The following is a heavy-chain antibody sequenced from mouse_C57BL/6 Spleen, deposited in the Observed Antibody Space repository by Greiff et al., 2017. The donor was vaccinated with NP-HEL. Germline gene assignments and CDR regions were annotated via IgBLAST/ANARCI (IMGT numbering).Heavy chain of an antibody. Sequence: QVQLQQPGAELVKPGASVKLSCKASGYTFTSYWMQWVKQRPGQGLEWIGEIDPSDSYTNYNQKFKGKATLTVDTSSSTAYMQLSSLTSEDSAVYYCARKKRYFDYWGQGTTLTVSS. CDR2: IDPSDSYT. J-gene: IGHJ2*01. V-gene: IGHV1-50*01. CDR3: ARKKRYFDY. CDR1: GYTFTSYW.